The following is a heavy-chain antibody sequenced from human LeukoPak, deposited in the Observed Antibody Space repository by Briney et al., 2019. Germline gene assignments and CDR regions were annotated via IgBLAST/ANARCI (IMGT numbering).Heavy chain of an antibody. CDR1: GFTFSSYW. CDR2: INQDGSEK. Sequence: GGSLRLSCAASGFTFSSYWMSWVRQAPGKGLEWVANINQDGSEKYYVDSVKGRFTISRDNAKNSLYLQMNSLRAEDTAVYYCARASDSSGWYGKLYFDYWGQGTLATVSS. J-gene: IGHJ4*02. V-gene: IGHV3-7*03. CDR3: ARASDSSGWYGKLYFDY. D-gene: IGHD6-19*01.